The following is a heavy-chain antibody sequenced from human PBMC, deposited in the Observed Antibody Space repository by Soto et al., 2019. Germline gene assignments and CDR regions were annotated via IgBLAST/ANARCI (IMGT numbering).Heavy chain of an antibody. D-gene: IGHD3-22*01. CDR3: TRVPEGYYDSSGYYLAWFDP. V-gene: IGHV3-49*03. Sequence: GGSLRLSCTASGFTFGDYAMSWFRQAPGKGLEWVGFIRSKAYGGTTEYAASVKGRFTISRDDSKSIAYLQMNSLKTEDTAVYYCTRVPEGYYDSSGYYLAWFDPWGQGTLVTVSS. J-gene: IGHJ5*02. CDR1: GFTFGDYA. CDR2: IRSKAYGGTT.